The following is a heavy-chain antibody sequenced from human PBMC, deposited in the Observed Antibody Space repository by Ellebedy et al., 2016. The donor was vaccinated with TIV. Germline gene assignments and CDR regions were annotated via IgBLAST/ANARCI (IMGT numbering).Heavy chain of an antibody. CDR1: GFSFRSYA. V-gene: IGHV3-23*01. CDR2: IVGSGA. D-gene: IGHD4-23*01. CDR3: ARDPVGVGPAFDV. J-gene: IGHJ3*01. Sequence: GESLKISCAASGFSFRSYAMSWVRQAPGKGLEWVSGIVGSGAQKYADSVKGRFTISRDNSKDTLFLQMNSLRAEDTAIYFCARDPVGVGPAFDVWGQGTMVTVSS.